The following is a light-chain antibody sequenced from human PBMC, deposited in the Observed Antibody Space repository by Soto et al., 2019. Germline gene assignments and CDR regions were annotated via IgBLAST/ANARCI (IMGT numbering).Light chain of an antibody. Sequence: QSALTQPASVSGSPGQSITISCTGTRTDVGGYNFVSWYQQHPGKGPKLIIYEVSNRPSGVSNRFSGSKSDNTASLTISGLQAEDEADYYCCSYVSSKTYVFGTGTKVTVL. CDR3: CSYVSSKTYV. CDR2: EVS. J-gene: IGLJ1*01. CDR1: RTDVGGYNF. V-gene: IGLV2-14*01.